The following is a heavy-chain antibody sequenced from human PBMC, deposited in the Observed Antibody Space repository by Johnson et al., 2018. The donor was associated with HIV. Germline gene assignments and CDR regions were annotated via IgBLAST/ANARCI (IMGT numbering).Heavy chain of an antibody. Sequence: VQLVESGGGVVQPGRSLRLSCAASGFTFSSYAMHWVRQAPGKGLEWVAVISYDGSNKYYADSVKGRFTISRDNSKNTLYLQMNSLRAEDTAVYFCARGPIADDAFDIWGQGTMVTVSS. V-gene: IGHV3-30*04. D-gene: IGHD3-16*02. CDR3: ARGPIADDAFDI. CDR1: GFTFSSYA. J-gene: IGHJ3*02. CDR2: ISYDGSNK.